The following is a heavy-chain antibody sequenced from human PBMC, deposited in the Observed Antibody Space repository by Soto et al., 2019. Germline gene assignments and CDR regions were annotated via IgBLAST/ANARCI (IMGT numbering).Heavy chain of an antibody. D-gene: IGHD6-13*01. V-gene: IGHV3-11*06. CDR1: GFTFSDYY. CDR3: ARGGAAGRGSHYYYGMDV. CDR2: ISSSSSYT. Sequence: PGGFLRLSCAASGFTFSDYYMSWIRQAPGKGLEWVSYISSSSSYTNYADSVKGRFTISRDNAKNSLYLQMNSLRAEDTAVYYCARGGAAGRGSHYYYGMDVWGQGTTVTVSS. J-gene: IGHJ6*02.